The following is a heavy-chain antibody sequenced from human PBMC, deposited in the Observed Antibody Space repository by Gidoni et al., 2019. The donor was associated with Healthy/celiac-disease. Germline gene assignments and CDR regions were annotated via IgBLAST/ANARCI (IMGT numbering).Heavy chain of an antibody. Sequence: EVQLVESGGGLVQPGGSLRLSCAASGFTFSSYEMNWVRQAPGKGLEWVSYISSSGSTIYYADSVKGRFTISRDNAKNSLYLQMNSLRAEDTAVYYCARGASTVVTPSGFDYWGQGTLVTVSS. CDR3: ARGASTVVTPSGFDY. CDR1: GFTFSSYE. D-gene: IGHD4-17*01. J-gene: IGHJ4*02. V-gene: IGHV3-48*03. CDR2: ISSSGSTI.